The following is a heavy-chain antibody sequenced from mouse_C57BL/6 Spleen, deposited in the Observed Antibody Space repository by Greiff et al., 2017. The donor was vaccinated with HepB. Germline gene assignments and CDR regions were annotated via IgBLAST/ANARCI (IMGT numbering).Heavy chain of an antibody. D-gene: IGHD1-1*01. J-gene: IGHJ4*01. CDR3: ASEERYGRSFYAMDH. Sequence: QVQLQQPGAELVMPGASVKLSCKASGYTFTSYWMHWVKQRPGQGLEWIGEIDPSDSYTNYNQKFKGKSTLTVDKSSSTAYMQLSSLTSEDSAVYYCASEERYGRSFYAMDHWGQGTSVTVSS. CDR1: GYTFTSYW. CDR2: IDPSDSYT. V-gene: IGHV1-69*01.